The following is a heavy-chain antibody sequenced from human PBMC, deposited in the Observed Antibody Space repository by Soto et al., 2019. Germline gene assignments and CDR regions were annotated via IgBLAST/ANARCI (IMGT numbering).Heavy chain of an antibody. Sequence: GWSLRLSCASSVFTFYSFDMHWVRQAPGQGLEWVSVISHDGGSQYYADSVKGRFIISRDNSKNTLSLQMNSLRAEDTAVYHCAKANTYYYDSSGPAYDYWGQGTMVTVSS. CDR3: AKANTYYYDSSGPAYDY. J-gene: IGHJ4*02. CDR2: ISHDGGSQ. D-gene: IGHD3-22*01. V-gene: IGHV3-30*18. CDR1: VFTFYSFD.